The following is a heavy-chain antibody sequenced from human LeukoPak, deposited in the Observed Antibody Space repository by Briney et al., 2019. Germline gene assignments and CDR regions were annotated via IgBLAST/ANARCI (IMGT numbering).Heavy chain of an antibody. D-gene: IGHD3-3*01. CDR2: IYYSGST. Sequence: SETLSLTCTVSGGSISSYYWSWIRQPPGKGLEWIGYIYYSGSTNYNPSLKSRVTISVDRSKNQFSLKLSSVTAADTAVYYCARGGVVIPYNWFDPWGQGTLVTVSS. CDR3: ARGGVVIPYNWFDP. V-gene: IGHV4-59*12. J-gene: IGHJ5*02. CDR1: GGSISSYY.